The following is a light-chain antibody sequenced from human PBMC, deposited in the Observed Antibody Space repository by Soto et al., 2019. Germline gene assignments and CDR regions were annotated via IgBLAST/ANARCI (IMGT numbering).Light chain of an antibody. J-gene: IGKJ1*01. CDR1: QSVSSSY. Sequence: EIVLTQSPGTLSLSPGERATLSCRASQSVSSSYLAWYRQTPGQAPRLLIYGASSRATGIPDRFSGGGSGTDFTLTISRLEPEDFAVYYCQQYGSSGWTFGQGTKVEIK. V-gene: IGKV3-20*01. CDR3: QQYGSSGWT. CDR2: GAS.